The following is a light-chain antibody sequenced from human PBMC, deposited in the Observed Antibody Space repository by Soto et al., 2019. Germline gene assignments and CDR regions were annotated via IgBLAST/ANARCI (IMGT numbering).Light chain of an antibody. CDR1: RRVSSSY. V-gene: IGKV3-20*01. Sequence: EIVLTQSPGTVSLSPGERATLSCRASRRVSSSYLTWYQQKRGQAPRLLTYGASVRAPGIPDRFSGSGSGTNFTLTISRLEAEDFAMNYCRQYEDTPSFGGGTKVEIK. CDR2: GAS. CDR3: RQYEDTPS. J-gene: IGKJ4*01.